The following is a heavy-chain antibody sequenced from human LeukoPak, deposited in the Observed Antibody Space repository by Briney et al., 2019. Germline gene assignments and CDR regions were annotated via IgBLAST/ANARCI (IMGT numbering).Heavy chain of an antibody. Sequence: GGSLRLSCAASGFTFSSYSMNWVRQAPGKGLEWVSSISSSSSYIYYADSVKGRFTISRDNTKNSLYLQMNSLRAEDTAVYYCARDLKYYGSGGDQGYFDYWGQGTLVTVSS. CDR1: GFTFSSYS. CDR2: ISSSSSYI. D-gene: IGHD3-10*01. V-gene: IGHV3-21*01. J-gene: IGHJ4*02. CDR3: ARDLKYYGSGGDQGYFDY.